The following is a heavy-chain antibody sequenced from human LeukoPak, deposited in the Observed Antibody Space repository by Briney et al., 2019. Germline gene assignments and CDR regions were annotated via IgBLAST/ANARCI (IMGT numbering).Heavy chain of an antibody. Sequence: ASVKVSCKASGYTFTSYGISWVRQAPGQGLEWMGWISAYNGNRNYAQKLQGRVTMTTDTSTSTAYMELRSLRSDDTAVYYCARGGGGRYSNYGYYYMDVWGKGTTVTVSS. D-gene: IGHD2-15*01. CDR3: ARGGGGRYSNYGYYYMDV. V-gene: IGHV1-18*01. CDR1: GYTFTSYG. CDR2: ISAYNGNR. J-gene: IGHJ6*03.